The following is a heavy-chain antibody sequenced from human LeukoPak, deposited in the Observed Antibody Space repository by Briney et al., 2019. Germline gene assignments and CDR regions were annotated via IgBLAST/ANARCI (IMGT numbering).Heavy chain of an antibody. CDR2: IYTSGST. J-gene: IGHJ4*02. D-gene: IGHD2-2*01. V-gene: IGHV4-4*07. CDR1: GGSISSYY. Sequence: SETLSLTCTVSGGSISSYYWSWIRQPAGKGLEWIGRIYTSGSTNYDPSLKSRVTMSVDTSKNQFSLKLSSVTAADTAVYYCARGCSSISCPEVHLYYFDYWGQGTLVTVSS. CDR3: ARGCSSISCPEVHLYYFDY.